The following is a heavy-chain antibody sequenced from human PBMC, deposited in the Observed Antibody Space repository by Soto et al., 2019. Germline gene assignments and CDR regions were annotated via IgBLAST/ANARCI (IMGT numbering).Heavy chain of an antibody. CDR2: MNPNSGNT. Sequence: AAVKVPCKGCGYTFTSYYINWLRQATGRGGEGMGWMNPNSGNTGYAQKFQGRPTMTRNTPISTAYIKLSSLRSQDTAVYSCARGFYDSWSRYYIAWHYYYYGMDVWGQGTTVTVSS. J-gene: IGHJ6*02. V-gene: IGHV1-8*01. D-gene: IGHD3-3*01. CDR3: ARGFYDSWSRYYIAWHYYYYGMDV. CDR1: GYTFTSYY.